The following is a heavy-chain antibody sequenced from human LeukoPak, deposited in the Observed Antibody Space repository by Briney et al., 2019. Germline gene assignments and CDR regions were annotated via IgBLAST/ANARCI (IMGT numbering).Heavy chain of an antibody. CDR1: GGSVSSGSYY. CDR2: IYYSGST. CDR3: ARGVDTAMVTGVGYFDY. Sequence: SETLSLTCTVSGGSVSSGSYYWSWIRQPPGKGLEWIGYIYYSGSTNYNPSLKSRVTISVDTSKNQFSLKLSSVTAADTAVYYCARGVDTAMVTGVGYFDYWGQGTQVTVSS. V-gene: IGHV4-61*01. J-gene: IGHJ4*02. D-gene: IGHD5-18*01.